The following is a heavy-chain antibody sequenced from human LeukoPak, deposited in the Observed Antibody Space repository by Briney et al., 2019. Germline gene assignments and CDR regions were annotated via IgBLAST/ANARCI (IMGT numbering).Heavy chain of an antibody. J-gene: IGHJ5*02. CDR2: ISRDSTYK. D-gene: IGHD1-26*01. V-gene: IGHV3-21*05. Sequence: GGSLRLSCAASGFTFSTFNMNWVRQAPGKGLEWVSFISRDSTYKYYADSVKGRFTTSRDDANNTLYLQMSSLRAEDTAVYYCARPSSGNYARSESWGQGTLVTVSS. CDR1: GFTFSTFN. CDR3: ARPSSGNYARSES.